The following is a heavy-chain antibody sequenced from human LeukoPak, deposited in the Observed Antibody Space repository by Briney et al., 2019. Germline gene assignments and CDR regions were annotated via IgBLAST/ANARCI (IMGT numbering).Heavy chain of an antibody. CDR1: GGSISSSSYY. D-gene: IGHD2-21*01. CDR2: IYYSGST. CDR3: ARVNSWYCGGDCYSPDAFDI. J-gene: IGHJ3*02. V-gene: IGHV4-61*01. Sequence: SETLSLTCTVSGGSISSSSYYWSWIRQPPGKGLEWIGYIYYSGSTNYNPSLKSRVTISVDTSKNQFSLKLSSVTAADTAVYYCARVNSWYCGGDCYSPDAFDIWGQGTMVTVSS.